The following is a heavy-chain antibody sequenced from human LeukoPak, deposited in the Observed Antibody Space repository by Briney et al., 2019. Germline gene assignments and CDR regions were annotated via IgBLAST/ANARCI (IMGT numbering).Heavy chain of an antibody. V-gene: IGHV3-7*01. CDR1: GFTFSNYW. D-gene: IGHD3-22*01. CDR2: IKTDGSEK. CDR3: ATYSSLNRREFQY. Sequence: GGSLRLSCEGSGFTFSNYWMGWVRQAPGKGLQRVANIKTDGSEKYYVDSVKGRFTISRDNAKNSLYLQMNSLRAEDTAVYYCATYSSLNRREFQYWGQGTLVTVSS. J-gene: IGHJ1*01.